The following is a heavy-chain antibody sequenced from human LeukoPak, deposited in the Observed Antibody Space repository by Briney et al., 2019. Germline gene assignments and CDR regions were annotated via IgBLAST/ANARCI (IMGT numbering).Heavy chain of an antibody. Sequence: GGSLRLSCAASGFTFSSYGMHWVRQAPGKGLEWVAVISYDGSNKYYADSVKGRFTISRDNSKNTLYLQMNSLRAEDTAVYYCAKGDSGSYYVDGGGTDYWGQGTLVTVSS. CDR2: ISYDGSNK. CDR1: GFTFSSYG. D-gene: IGHD1-26*01. CDR3: AKGDSGSYYVDGGGTDY. J-gene: IGHJ4*02. V-gene: IGHV3-30*18.